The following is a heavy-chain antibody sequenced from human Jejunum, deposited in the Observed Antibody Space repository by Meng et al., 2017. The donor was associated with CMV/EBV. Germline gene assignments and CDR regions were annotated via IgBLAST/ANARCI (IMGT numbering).Heavy chain of an antibody. J-gene: IGHJ4*02. CDR2: ISADGSKI. D-gene: IGHD3/OR15-3a*01. V-gene: IGHV3-74*01. Sequence: FTFETDWMQWVRQVPGKGLMWLSHISADGSKIGYADSVKGRFIISRDNTKNTLYLQMNTLRAEDSAMYYCARPPIFSDYGAYRPFNLWGQGTLVTVSS. CDR1: FTFETDW. CDR3: ARPPIFSDYGAYRPFNL.